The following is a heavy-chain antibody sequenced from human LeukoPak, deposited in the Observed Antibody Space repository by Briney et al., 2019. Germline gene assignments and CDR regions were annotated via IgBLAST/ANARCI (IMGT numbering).Heavy chain of an antibody. V-gene: IGHV3-7*01. CDR3: AKDFVSSLGYCSGGKCYSPWYYYYYMDV. CDR1: GFTFSNYW. Sequence: GGSLRLSCEASGFTFSNYWMSWVRQAPGKGLEWVANIKHDGSEDHYVDSVRGRFTISRDNAKNSLFLQMNSLRAEDTAVYYCAKDFVSSLGYCSGGKCYSPWYYYYYMDVWGKGTTVTISS. CDR2: IKHDGSED. D-gene: IGHD2-15*01. J-gene: IGHJ6*03.